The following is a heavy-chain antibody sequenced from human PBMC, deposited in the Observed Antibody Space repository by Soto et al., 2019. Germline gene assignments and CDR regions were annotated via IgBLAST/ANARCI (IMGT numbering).Heavy chain of an antibody. J-gene: IGHJ5*02. D-gene: IGHD6-13*01. V-gene: IGHV1-69*06. CDR2: IIPIFGTA. Sequence: ASVKVSCKASGGTFSSYAISWVRQAPGQGLEWMGGIIPIFGTANYAQKFQGRVTITADKSTSTAYMELSSLRSEDTAVYYCARVPKIAAAGTCWFDPWGQGTLVTVS. CDR3: ARVPKIAAAGTCWFDP. CDR1: GGTFSSYA.